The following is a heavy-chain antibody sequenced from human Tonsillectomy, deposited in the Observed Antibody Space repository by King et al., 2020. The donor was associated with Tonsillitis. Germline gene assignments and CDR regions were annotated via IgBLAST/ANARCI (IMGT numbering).Heavy chain of an antibody. Sequence: QLVQSGGGVVQPGRSLRLSCAASGFTFSSYGMHWVRQAPGKGPEWVAAIWYDGSNKYYGDSVKGRFTISRDNSKNTLYLQMNSLRAEDTAVDYCARDGVVLIGISRYYYYYMDVWGKGTTVPVSS. CDR1: GFTFSSYG. D-gene: IGHD3-3*01. CDR2: IWYDGSNK. V-gene: IGHV3-33*01. J-gene: IGHJ6*03. CDR3: ARDGVVLIGISRYYYYYMDV.